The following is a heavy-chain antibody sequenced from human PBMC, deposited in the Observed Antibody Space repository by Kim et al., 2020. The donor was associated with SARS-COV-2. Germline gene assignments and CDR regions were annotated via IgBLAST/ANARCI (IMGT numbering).Heavy chain of an antibody. CDR3: ARVIRGVASASGLDV. V-gene: IGHV3-7*01. Sequence: VDCARGRFTISRDNAKNSLYLQMNRLRAEDTAVYYCARVIRGVASASGLDVWGQGTTVTVSS. J-gene: IGHJ6*02. D-gene: IGHD6-25*01.